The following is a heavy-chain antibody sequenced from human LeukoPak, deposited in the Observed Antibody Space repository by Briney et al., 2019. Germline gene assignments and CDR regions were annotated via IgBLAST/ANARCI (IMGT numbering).Heavy chain of an antibody. D-gene: IGHD6-13*01. CDR2: INPNSGGT. CDR1: GYTFTGYY. CDR3: ARGYPLSTTAAGTYFQH. Sequence: ASVKVSCKASGYTFTGYYILWVRQAPGQGLEWMGWINPNSGGTNYAQKFQGRVTMTRDTSISTAYMELSRLRSDDTAVYYCARGYPLSTTAAGTYFQHWGQGTLVTVSS. V-gene: IGHV1-2*02. J-gene: IGHJ1*01.